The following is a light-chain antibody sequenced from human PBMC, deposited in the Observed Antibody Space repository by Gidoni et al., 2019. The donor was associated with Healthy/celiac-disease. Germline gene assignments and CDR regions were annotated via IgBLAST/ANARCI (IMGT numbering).Light chain of an antibody. CDR1: ALPKQY. CDR2: KDS. J-gene: IGLJ2*01. Sequence: YELTQPPSVSVSPGQTARITCSGDALPKQYAYWYQQKPGQAPVLVIYKDSERPSGIPERFSGSSSGTTVTLTISGVQAEDEADYYCQSADSSGYVVFGGGTKLTVL. CDR3: QSADSSGYVV. V-gene: IGLV3-25*03.